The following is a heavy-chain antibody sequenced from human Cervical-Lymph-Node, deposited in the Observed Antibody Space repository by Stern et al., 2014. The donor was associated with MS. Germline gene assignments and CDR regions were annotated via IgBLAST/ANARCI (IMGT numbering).Heavy chain of an antibody. CDR1: GYTFTSYG. V-gene: IGHV1-18*01. CDR3: ARVDSSGYYKDAFDI. Sequence: VQLVESGAEVKKPGASVKVSCKASGYTFTSYGISWLRQAPGQGLEWMGWISAYNGNTTYAQKLQGRVTMTTDTSTSTAYMELRSLRSDDTAVYYCARVDSSGYYKDAFDIWGQGTMVTVSS. CDR2: ISAYNGNT. J-gene: IGHJ3*02. D-gene: IGHD3-22*01.